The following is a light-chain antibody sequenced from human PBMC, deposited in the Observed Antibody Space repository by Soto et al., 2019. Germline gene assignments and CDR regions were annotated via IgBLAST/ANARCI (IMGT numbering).Light chain of an antibody. J-gene: IGKJ5*01. V-gene: IGKV3-20*01. CDR2: GPS. Sequence: ENVLTQSPGTLSLSPGERATLSCRASQSVSSTYLAWYQHKPGQAPRLLIYGPSSRAAGIPDRFSGSGSGTDFTLTISRLEPEDFAVYYCHQYGSSPRTFGQGTRLEIK. CDR1: QSVSSTY. CDR3: HQYGSSPRT.